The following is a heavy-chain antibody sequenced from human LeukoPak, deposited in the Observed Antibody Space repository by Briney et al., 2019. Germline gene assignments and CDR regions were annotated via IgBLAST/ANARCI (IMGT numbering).Heavy chain of an antibody. CDR3: ARSTEWFADY. D-gene: IGHD3-3*01. J-gene: IGHJ4*02. CDR1: GFNFNVYS. Sequence: GGSLRLSCAASGFNFNVYSMNWVRQAPGKGLEWISYMTSDSNTIYCADSVRGRFTISRDNAKKSVYLELSSLRADDTAMYYCARSTEWFADYWGQGTLVTVSS. CDR2: MTSDSNTI. V-gene: IGHV3-48*01.